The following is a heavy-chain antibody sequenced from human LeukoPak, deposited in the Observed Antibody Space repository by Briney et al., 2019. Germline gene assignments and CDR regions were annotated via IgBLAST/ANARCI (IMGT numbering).Heavy chain of an antibody. V-gene: IGHV1-18*01. CDR2: ISAHHGQT. D-gene: IGHD2-2*01. Sequence: ASVKVSFTTSGYRSNSYGITWVRQVAGQGLEWMGWISAHHGQTEYAPKLQDRVTITTDTYTNTAYMELRSLRSDDTAVYYCAGSLGYCTSNLCYLKYWGQGTLVTVSS. CDR1: GYRSNSYG. CDR3: AGSLGYCTSNLCYLKY. J-gene: IGHJ4*02.